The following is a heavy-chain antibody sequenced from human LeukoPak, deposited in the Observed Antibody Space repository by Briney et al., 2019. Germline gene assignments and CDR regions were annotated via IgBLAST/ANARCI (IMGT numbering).Heavy chain of an antibody. V-gene: IGHV1-18*01. Sequence: ASVKVSCKASGYTFTSYGISWVRQAPGQGLEWMGWISAYNGNTNYAQKLQGRVTMTTDTSTSTAYMELRSLRFDDTAVYYCARNLYDSSGYLDYYGMDVWGQGTTVTVSS. D-gene: IGHD3-22*01. J-gene: IGHJ6*02. CDR3: ARNLYDSSGYLDYYGMDV. CDR1: GYTFTSYG. CDR2: ISAYNGNT.